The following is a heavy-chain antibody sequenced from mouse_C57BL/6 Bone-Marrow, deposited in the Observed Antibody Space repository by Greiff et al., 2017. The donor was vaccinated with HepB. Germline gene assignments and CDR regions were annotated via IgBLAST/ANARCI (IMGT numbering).Heavy chain of an antibody. V-gene: IGHV2-2*01. CDR1: GFSLTSYG. CDR3: ARNRGDYGSSYGYWYFDV. D-gene: IGHD1-1*01. J-gene: IGHJ1*03. Sequence: VKLQESGPGLVQPSQSLSITCTVSGFSLTSYGVHWVRQSPGKGLEWLGVIWSGGSTDYNAAFISRLSISKDNSKSQVFFKMNSLQADDTAIYYCARNRGDYGSSYGYWYFDVWGTGTTVTVSS. CDR2: IWSGGST.